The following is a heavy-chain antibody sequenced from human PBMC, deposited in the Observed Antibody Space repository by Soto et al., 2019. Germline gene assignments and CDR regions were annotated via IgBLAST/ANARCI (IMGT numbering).Heavy chain of an antibody. Sequence: GESLKISCKGSGYSVTSYGIGWVRQMPGKGLEWMGIIYPGDSDTRYSPSFQGQVTISADKSISTAYLQWSSLKASDTAMYYCARLKYCSSTSCPMSYWGQGTLVTVSS. J-gene: IGHJ4*02. V-gene: IGHV5-51*01. CDR3: ARLKYCSSTSCPMSY. CDR2: IYPGDSDT. CDR1: GYSVTSYG. D-gene: IGHD2-2*01.